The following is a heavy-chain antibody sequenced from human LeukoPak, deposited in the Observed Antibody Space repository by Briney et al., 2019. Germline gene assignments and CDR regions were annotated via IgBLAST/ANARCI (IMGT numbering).Heavy chain of an antibody. D-gene: IGHD6-13*01. J-gene: IGHJ2*01. CDR1: GFTVSSNY. V-gene: IGHV3-53*01. CDR3: AKGSSGWYWDFSWYFDL. CDR2: IYSGGST. Sequence: PGGSLRLSCAASGFTVSSNYMSWVRQAPGKGLEWVSVIYSGGSTYYADSVKGRFTISRDNSKNTLYLQMNSLRAEDTAVYYCAKGSSGWYWDFSWYFDLWGRGTLVTVSS.